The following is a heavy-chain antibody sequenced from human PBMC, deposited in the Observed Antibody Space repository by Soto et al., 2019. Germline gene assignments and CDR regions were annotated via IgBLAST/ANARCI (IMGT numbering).Heavy chain of an antibody. Sequence: PGGSLRLSCAASGFTFNDYYMSWIRQAPGKGLEWISYISTSGTTIYYADSVKGRFTISRDNAKNSLYLQMNSLNIGDSAVYYCSGAESPDTAYFSLYWGQGTPVTVSS. CDR1: GFTFNDYY. J-gene: IGHJ4*02. CDR2: ISTSGTTI. CDR3: SGAESPDTAYFSLY. D-gene: IGHD1-26*01. V-gene: IGHV3-11*01.